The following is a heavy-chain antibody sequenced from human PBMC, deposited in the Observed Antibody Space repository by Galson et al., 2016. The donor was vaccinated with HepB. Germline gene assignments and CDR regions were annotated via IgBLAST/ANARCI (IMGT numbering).Heavy chain of an antibody. Sequence: SLRLSCAASGFNLSDYYMNWIRQAPGKGLEWISYISSSGNSMLYADSVRGRFSISRDNAKKSLYLQMTNLRAEDTALYYCARDLPDDSVEYFDVFDLWGQGTMVTVSS. CDR1: GFNLSDYY. J-gene: IGHJ3*01. CDR3: ARDLPDDSVEYFDVFDL. D-gene: IGHD4-17*01. CDR2: ISSSGNSM. V-gene: IGHV3-11*01.